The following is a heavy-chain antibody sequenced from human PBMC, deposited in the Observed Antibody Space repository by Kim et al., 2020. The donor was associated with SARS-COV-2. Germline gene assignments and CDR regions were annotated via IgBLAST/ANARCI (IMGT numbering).Heavy chain of an antibody. V-gene: IGHV4-31*03. Sequence: SETLSLTCTVSGGSISSGGFYWSWIRQDPAKGLELIGFDYYSGSTYYNPSLRGRVSISVDTANNQFSLNLNSVTVADTAVYYCARAMGRRSGIDSWGQG. CDR2: DYYSGST. CDR1: GGSISSGGFY. J-gene: IGHJ4*02. CDR3: ARAMGRRSGIDS.